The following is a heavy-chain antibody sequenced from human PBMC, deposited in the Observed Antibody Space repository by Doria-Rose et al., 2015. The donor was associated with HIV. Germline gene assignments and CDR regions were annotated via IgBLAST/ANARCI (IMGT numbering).Heavy chain of an antibody. J-gene: IGHJ5*02. CDR3: ARGLGGTARYSLGWFDP. CDR2: INHSETT. CDR1: GGSFSNYY. D-gene: IGHD6-6*01. V-gene: IGHV4-34*01. Sequence: ETLSLTCAVYGGSFSNYYWSWIRQAPGKGLEWIGEINHSETTDYNPSLKSRVNISLDTSKNQFSLRLKSVTAADTAVYYCARGLGGTARYSLGWFDPWGQGTLVTVSS.